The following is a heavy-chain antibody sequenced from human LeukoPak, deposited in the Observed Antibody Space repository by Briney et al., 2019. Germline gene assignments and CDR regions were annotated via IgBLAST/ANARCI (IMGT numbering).Heavy chain of an antibody. V-gene: IGHV3-49*04. D-gene: IGHD3-22*01. CDR3: TRVGDGSGFFNY. CDR2: IRTKAYGGTT. Sequence: PGGSLRLSRTASGFSFGDYVMSWVRQAPGMGLEWVGLIRTKAYGGTTEYAASVKGRFTISRDDSKTIAYLQMNSLKTEDTAMYYCTRVGDGSGFFNYWGQGALVTVSS. CDR1: GFSFGDYV. J-gene: IGHJ4*02.